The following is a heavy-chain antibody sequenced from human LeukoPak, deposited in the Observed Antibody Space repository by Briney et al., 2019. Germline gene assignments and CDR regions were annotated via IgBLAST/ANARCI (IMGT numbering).Heavy chain of an antibody. CDR3: ARLNWAHGFDG. Sequence: SQTLSLTRAISGDSVSANSGAWNWIRQSPSRGLEWLGRTYYRAKWYNDYAVSVKSRITINPDASKNQFSLQLNFVTPEDTAVYYCARLNWAHGFDGWGQGTMVTVSS. CDR1: GDSVSANSGA. J-gene: IGHJ3*01. D-gene: IGHD3-16*01. V-gene: IGHV6-1*01. CDR2: TYYRAKWYN.